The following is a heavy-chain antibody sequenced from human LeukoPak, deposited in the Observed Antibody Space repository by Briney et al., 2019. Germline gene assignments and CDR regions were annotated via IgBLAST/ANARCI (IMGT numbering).Heavy chain of an antibody. CDR1: SYTFTGYY. CDR2: INPNSGGT. D-gene: IGHD3-22*01. V-gene: IGHV1-2*02. CDR3: ARGYYYDSSGYSPFGY. Sequence: GASVKVSCKASSYTFTGYYMHGVGQATGQGREWMGGINPNSGGTNYAQKFQGRVTMTRDTSISTAYMELSRLRSDDPAVYYCARGYYYDSSGYSPFGYWGQGTLVTVSS. J-gene: IGHJ4*02.